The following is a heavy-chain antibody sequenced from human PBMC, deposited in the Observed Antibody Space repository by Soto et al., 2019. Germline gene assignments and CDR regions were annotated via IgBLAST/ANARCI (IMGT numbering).Heavy chain of an antibody. J-gene: IGHJ4*02. CDR1: GGSISSSSYY. D-gene: IGHD6-13*01. V-gene: IGHV4-39*07. CDR2: IYYSGST. Sequence: SETLSLTCTVSGGSISSSSYYWGWIRQPPGKGLEWIGSIYYSGSTYYNPSLKSRVTISVDTSKNQFSLKLSSVTAADTAVYYCARDPTLYGSSSWYFDYWGQGTLVTVSS. CDR3: ARDPTLYGSSSWYFDY.